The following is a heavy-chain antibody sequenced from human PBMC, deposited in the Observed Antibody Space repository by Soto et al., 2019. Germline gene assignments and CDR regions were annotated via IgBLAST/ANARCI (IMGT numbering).Heavy chain of an antibody. CDR3: ARESGFHYYDEGGHDFQFDP. D-gene: IGHD3-22*01. CDR2: IGYDESNK. V-gene: IGHV3-33*01. CDR1: GFTFSSYG. J-gene: IGHJ5*02. Sequence: QVQLVESGGGVVQPGRSLRLSCAASGFTFSSYGMHWVRQAPGKGLEWVAVIGYDESNKYYADSVKGRFTICRDNAKNRLSLEMNSLSAEDTAVYYCARESGFHYYDEGGHDFQFDPWGQGTLVIVCS.